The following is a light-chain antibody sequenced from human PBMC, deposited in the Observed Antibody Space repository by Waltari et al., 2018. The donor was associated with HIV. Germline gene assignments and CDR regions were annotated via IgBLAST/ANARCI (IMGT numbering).Light chain of an antibody. V-gene: IGKV1-5*03. CDR2: KAS. Sequence: DIQVTQSPSTLSASTGDRVAITCLASQNIGDSLAWYQQKPGKAPKLLIHKASTLKIGVSSRFSGSGFGTEFILTIRNLQPDDFAIYYCQQYLDNWTFGQGTKV. CDR1: QNIGDS. CDR3: QQYLDNWT. J-gene: IGKJ1*01.